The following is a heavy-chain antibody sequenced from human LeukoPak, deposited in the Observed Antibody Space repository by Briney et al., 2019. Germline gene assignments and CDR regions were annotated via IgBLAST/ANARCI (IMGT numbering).Heavy chain of an antibody. CDR3: AKDSSGYSYGYGGLFDY. CDR1: GFTFSSYG. V-gene: IGHV3-30*18. D-gene: IGHD5-18*01. Sequence: GGSLRLSCAAPGFTFSSYGMHWVRQAPGKGLEWVAVISHDGSNKYYADSVKGRFTISRDNSKNTLYLQMNSLRAEDTAVYYCAKDSSGYSYGYGGLFDYWGQGTLVTVSS. CDR2: ISHDGSNK. J-gene: IGHJ4*02.